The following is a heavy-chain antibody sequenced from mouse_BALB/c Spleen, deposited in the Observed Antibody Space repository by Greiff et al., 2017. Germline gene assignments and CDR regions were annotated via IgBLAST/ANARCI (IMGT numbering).Heavy chain of an antibody. Sequence: EVHLVESGGDLVKPGGSLKLSCAASGFTFSSYGMSWVRQTPDKRLEWVATISSGGSYTYYPDSVKGRFTISRDNAKNTLYLQMSSLKSEDTAMYYCARHDTTAFDYWGQGTTLTVSS. V-gene: IGHV5-6*01. CDR3: ARHDTTAFDY. CDR1: GFTFSSYG. CDR2: ISSGGSYT. D-gene: IGHD1-2*01. J-gene: IGHJ2*01.